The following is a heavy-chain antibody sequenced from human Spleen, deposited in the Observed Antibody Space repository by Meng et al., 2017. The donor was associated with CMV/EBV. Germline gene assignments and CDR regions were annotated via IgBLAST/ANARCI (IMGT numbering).Heavy chain of an antibody. D-gene: IGHD3-22*01. J-gene: IGHJ6*02. CDR1: GFTFSSYW. CDR2: ITEDGSST. CDR3: ARDQRNYDSSGDYGMDV. V-gene: IGHV3-74*01. Sequence: GESLKISCAASGFTFSSYWMHWVRQAPGKGLVWVSRITEDGSSTVYADSVKGRFTISRDNAKNSVYLLMSSLGVEDTAVYYCARDQRNYDSSGDYGMDVWGQGTTVTVSS.